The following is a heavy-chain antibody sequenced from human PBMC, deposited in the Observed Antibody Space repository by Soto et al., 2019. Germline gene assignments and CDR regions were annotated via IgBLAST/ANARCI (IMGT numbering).Heavy chain of an antibody. CDR1: GFSLYTGGVG. J-gene: IGHJ6*04. CDR3: AHYTTDTYFDV. Sequence: QITLKESSPTLVKPTQTLTLTCSFSGFSLYTGGVGVGWIRQPPGKALEWLAFLYWDDTRRYNPSLKNTLTIAKDTSENQVVLTVTDMGPVDTGTYFCAHYTTDTYFDVWGKGATVTVSS. CDR2: LYWDDTR. D-gene: IGHD1-1*01. V-gene: IGHV2-5*02.